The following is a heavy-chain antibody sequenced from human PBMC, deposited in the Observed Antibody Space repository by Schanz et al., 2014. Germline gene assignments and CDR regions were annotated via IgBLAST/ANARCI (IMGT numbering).Heavy chain of an antibody. CDR3: AREQIMAAAGLVDY. CDR2: ISGTTTYT. D-gene: IGHD6-13*01. V-gene: IGHV3-11*05. Sequence: PGGSLRLSCAASGFTFSDYYMSWIRQAPGKGLQWVSYISGTTTYTNYADSVKGRFTISRDNAKNPLYLQMNSLRAEDTAVYYCAREQIMAAAGLVDYWGHGTLVTVSS. CDR1: GFTFSDYY. J-gene: IGHJ4*01.